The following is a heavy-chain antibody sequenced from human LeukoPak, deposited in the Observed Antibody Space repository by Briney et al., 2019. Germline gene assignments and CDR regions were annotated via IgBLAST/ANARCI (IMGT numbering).Heavy chain of an antibody. D-gene: IGHD3-10*01. CDR3: AKVVYYYGSGTREGAFDI. CDR2: ISGSGGST. Sequence: GGSLRLSCAASGFTFSSYAMSWVRQAPGKGLEWVSAISGSGGSTYYADSVKGRFTISRDNSKNTLYLQMNSLRAEDTAVYYCAKVVYYYGSGTREGAFDIWGQGTMVTVSS. J-gene: IGHJ3*02. V-gene: IGHV3-23*01. CDR1: GFTFSSYA.